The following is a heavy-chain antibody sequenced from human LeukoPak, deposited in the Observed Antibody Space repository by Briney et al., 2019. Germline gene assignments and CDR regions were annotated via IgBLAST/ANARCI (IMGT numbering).Heavy chain of an antibody. D-gene: IGHD6-13*01. J-gene: IGHJ4*02. CDR2: INQDGSEI. CDR1: GFIFSTYW. V-gene: IGHV3-7*05. Sequence: PGGSLRLSCAASGFIFSTYWLTWGRQAPGKGLEWVANINQDGSEIYYVDSVQGRFTISRDNVKNSLYLQMNSLGAEDTAVYYCARRGTSSSWAHFDYWGQGTLVTVSS. CDR3: ARRGTSSSWAHFDY.